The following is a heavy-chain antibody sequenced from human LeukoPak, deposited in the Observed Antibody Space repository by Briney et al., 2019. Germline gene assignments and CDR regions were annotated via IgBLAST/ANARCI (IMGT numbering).Heavy chain of an antibody. CDR2: INTSGATT. V-gene: IGHV1-46*01. J-gene: IGHJ6*02. Sequence: ASVKVSCKTSGCTLSRHYIHWVRQAPGQGLEWLGIINTSGATTRYGQNFKGRVTATRDTSTSTVYMEMSSLNSEDTAVYYCARGLESSGWYGMDVWGQGTTIIVSS. D-gene: IGHD6-19*01. CDR1: GCTLSRHY. CDR3: ARGLESSGWYGMDV.